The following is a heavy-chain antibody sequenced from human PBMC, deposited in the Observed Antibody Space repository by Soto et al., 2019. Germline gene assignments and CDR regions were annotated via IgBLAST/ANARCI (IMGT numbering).Heavy chain of an antibody. V-gene: IGHV4-61*01. CDR3: ARVGVYDFPYGMDV. Sequence: QVQLQESGPGLVKPSETLSLTCTVSGGSVSSGSYYWSWIRQPPGKGLEWIGYIYYSGSTNYNPSLKSRVTISVDTSKNQFSLKLSSVTAADTAVYYWARVGVYDFPYGMDVWGQVTTVTVSS. J-gene: IGHJ6*02. CDR2: IYYSGST. D-gene: IGHD3-3*01. CDR1: GGSVSSGSYY.